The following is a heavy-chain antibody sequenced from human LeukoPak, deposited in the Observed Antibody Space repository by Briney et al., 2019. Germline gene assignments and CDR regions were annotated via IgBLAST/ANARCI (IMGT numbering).Heavy chain of an antibody. CDR2: ISSSSSYI. CDR1: GFTFSSYS. V-gene: IGHV3-21*01. J-gene: IGHJ6*02. CDR3: ARDMGYYGSGSYSYGMDV. Sequence: GGSLRLSCAASGFTFSSYSMNWVRQAPGKGLEWVSSISSSSSYIYYADSVKGRFTISRDNAKNSLYLQMNSLRAEDTAVYYCARDMGYYGSGSYSYGMDVWGQGTTVTVSS. D-gene: IGHD3-10*01.